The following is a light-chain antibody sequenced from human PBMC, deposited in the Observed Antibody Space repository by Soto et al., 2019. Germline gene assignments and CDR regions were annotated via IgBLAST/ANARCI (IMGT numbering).Light chain of an antibody. CDR3: QQYNSYWT. CDR1: QSISSW. J-gene: IGKJ1*01. Sequence: DIQMTQSPSTLCASVGDRVTITCRSSQSISSWLAWYQQKPGKAPKLLIYKASSLESGVPSRVSGSGSGTEFTLTISSLQPDDFATYYCQQYNSYWTFGQGTKVDIK. CDR2: KAS. V-gene: IGKV1-5*03.